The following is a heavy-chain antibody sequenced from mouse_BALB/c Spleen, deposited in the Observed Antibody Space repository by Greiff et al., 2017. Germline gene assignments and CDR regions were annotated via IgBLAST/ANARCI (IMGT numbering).Heavy chain of an antibody. CDR3: ARHQGVRSYYFDY. CDR1: GFTFSSYT. V-gene: IGHV5-6*03. J-gene: IGHJ2*01. D-gene: IGHD2-14*01. CDR2: ISSGGSYT. Sequence: EVMLVESGGGLVKPGGSLKLSCAASGFTFSSYTMSWVRQTPDKRLEWVATISSGGSYTYYPDSVKGRFTISRDNAKNTLYLQMSSLKSEDTAMYYCARHQGVRSYYFDYWGQGTTLTVSS.